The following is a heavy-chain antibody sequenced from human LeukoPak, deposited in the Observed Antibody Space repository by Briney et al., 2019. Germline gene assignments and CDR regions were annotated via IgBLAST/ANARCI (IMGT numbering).Heavy chain of an antibody. CDR3: ARAPSRYSNVERSVGRWFYYYMDV. D-gene: IGHD4-11*01. V-gene: IGHV1-69*13. CDR1: GGTFITYA. Sequence: SVKVSCKASGGTFITYALGWVRQAPGQGLEWMGGIIPTFGTANYAQTFQDRVTLTADESTNTAYMELNSLRSEDTAVYYCARAPSRYSNVERSVGRWFYYYMDVWGQGTTVTVSS. J-gene: IGHJ6*03. CDR2: IIPTFGTA.